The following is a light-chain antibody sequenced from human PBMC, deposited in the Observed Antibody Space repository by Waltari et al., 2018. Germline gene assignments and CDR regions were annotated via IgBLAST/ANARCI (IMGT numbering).Light chain of an antibody. CDR2: EVS. J-gene: IGLJ1*01. V-gene: IGLV2-8*01. CDR1: SSDVGGYNY. Sequence: QSALTQPPSASGSPGQSVTISCTGTSSDVGGYNYVSWYQQYPGKAPKLMIYEVSKRPSGVPDRFSGSKSGKPAALTVSGLQAEDEADYYCSSYAGSNNAFVFGTGTKVTVL. CDR3: SSYAGSNNAFV.